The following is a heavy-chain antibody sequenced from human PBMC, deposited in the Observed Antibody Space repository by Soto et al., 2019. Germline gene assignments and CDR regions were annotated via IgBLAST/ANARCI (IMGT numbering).Heavy chain of an antibody. CDR3: ARDPGIAVAGYYYYYGMDV. CDR2: IYSGGST. J-gene: IGHJ6*02. CDR1: GFTVSSNY. D-gene: IGHD6-19*01. Sequence: QPGGSLRLSCAASGFTVSSNYMGWVRQAPGKGLEWVSVIYSGGSTYYADSVKGRFTISRDNSKNTLYLQMNSLRAEDTAVYYCARDPGIAVAGYYYYYGMDVWGQGTTVTVSS. V-gene: IGHV3-66*01.